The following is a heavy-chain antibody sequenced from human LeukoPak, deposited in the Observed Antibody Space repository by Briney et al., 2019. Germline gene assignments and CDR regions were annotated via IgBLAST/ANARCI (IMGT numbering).Heavy chain of an antibody. Sequence: SETLSLTCTVSGGSISSYHWSWIRQPPGKGLEWIGYIYYSGSTNYNPSLKSRVTISVDTSKNQFSLKLSSVTAADTAVYYCARAVDTAMVTAASPPQSYYYYGMDVWGQGTTVTVSS. D-gene: IGHD5-18*01. CDR1: GGSISSYH. J-gene: IGHJ6*02. CDR2: IYYSGST. V-gene: IGHV4-59*08. CDR3: ARAVDTAMVTAASPPQSYYYYGMDV.